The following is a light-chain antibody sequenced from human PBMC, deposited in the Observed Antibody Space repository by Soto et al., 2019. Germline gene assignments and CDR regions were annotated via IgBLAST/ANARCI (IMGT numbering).Light chain of an antibody. CDR3: QQRSNWPT. Sequence: EIVLTQSPATLSLSPGERATLSCRASQGVSSYLAWYQQKPGQAPRLLIYDAYNRATGIPARFSGSEPGTDFTLTISSLEPEDFAVYYCQQRSNWPTFGQGTRLEIK. V-gene: IGKV3D-11*01. CDR2: DAY. CDR1: QGVSSY. J-gene: IGKJ5*01.